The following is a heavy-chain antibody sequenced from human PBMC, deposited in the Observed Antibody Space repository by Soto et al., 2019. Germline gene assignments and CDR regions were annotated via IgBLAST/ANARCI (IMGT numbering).Heavy chain of an antibody. CDR3: AHHTITPATNWFDP. V-gene: IGHV4-34*01. CDR2: INHSGST. D-gene: IGHD2-2*01. Sequence: SETLSLTCAVYGGSFSGYYWSWIRQPPGKGLEWIGEINHSGSTNYNPSLKSRVTISVDTSKNQVVLAMTNMDPVDTATYYCAHHTITPATNWFDPWGLGTLVTVSS. J-gene: IGHJ5*02. CDR1: GGSFSGYY.